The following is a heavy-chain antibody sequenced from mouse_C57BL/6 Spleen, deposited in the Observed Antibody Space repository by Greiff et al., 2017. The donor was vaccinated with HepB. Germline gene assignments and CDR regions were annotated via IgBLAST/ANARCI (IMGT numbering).Heavy chain of an antibody. J-gene: IGHJ3*01. Sequence: QVQLQQSGAELVQPGASVKMSCKASGYTFTSYWITWVKQRPGQGLEWIGDIYPGSGSTNYNEKFKSKATLTVDTSSSTAYMQLSSLTSEDSAVYYCTRADYDAWFAYWGQGTLVTVSA. CDR3: TRADYDAWFAY. CDR1: GYTFTSYW. V-gene: IGHV1-55*01. D-gene: IGHD2-4*01. CDR2: IYPGSGST.